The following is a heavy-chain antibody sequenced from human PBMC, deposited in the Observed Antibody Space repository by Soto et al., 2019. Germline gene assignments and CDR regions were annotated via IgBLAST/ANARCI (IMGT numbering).Heavy chain of an antibody. J-gene: IGHJ3*02. CDR2: IIPIVGTA. CDR1: GGTFSSYA. V-gene: IGHV1-69*01. D-gene: IGHD5-12*01. CDR3: ARKSRDGYNEDAFDI. Sequence: QVQLVQSGAEVKKPGSSVKVSCKASGGTFSSYAISWVRQAPGQGLEWMGGIIPIVGTANYAQKFQGRVMITADESTSTAYMELSSLRSEDTAVDYCARKSRDGYNEDAFDIWGQGTMVTVSS.